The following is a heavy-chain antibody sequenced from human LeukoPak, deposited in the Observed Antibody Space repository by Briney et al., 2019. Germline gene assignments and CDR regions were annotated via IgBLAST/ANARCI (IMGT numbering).Heavy chain of an antibody. D-gene: IGHD6-13*01. CDR3: ARDVEWGSSWEFDY. Sequence: RSGGSLRLSCAASGFTFSDYYMSWMRQAPGKGLEGVSYISRSGSDMFYADSVKGRFTISRDQAKNPLYLQMNRLTVEDTAVYYCARDVEWGSSWEFDYWGQGSLVTVSS. V-gene: IGHV3-11*04. J-gene: IGHJ4*02. CDR1: GFTFSDYY. CDR2: ISRSGSDM.